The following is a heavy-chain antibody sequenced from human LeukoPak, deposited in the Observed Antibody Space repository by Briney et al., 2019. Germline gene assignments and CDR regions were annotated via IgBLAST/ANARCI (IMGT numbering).Heavy chain of an antibody. CDR3: AKDGKTRNWNYFQAKPVY. J-gene: IGHJ4*02. Sequence: GGSLRLSCAASGFTVNTYAMSWVRQAPGKGLELVSGISGSCGNTYYADSVKGRFTISRDNSKNTLYLQMNSLRAEDTAVYYCAKDGKTRNWNYFQAKPVYWGQGTLVTVSS. V-gene: IGHV3-23*01. CDR1: GFTVNTYA. CDR2: ISGSCGNT. D-gene: IGHD1-7*01.